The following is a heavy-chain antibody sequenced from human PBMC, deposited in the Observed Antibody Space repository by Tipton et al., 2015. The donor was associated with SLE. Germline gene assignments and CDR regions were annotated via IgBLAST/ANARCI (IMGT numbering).Heavy chain of an antibody. CDR1: GFTFSSYA. CDR3: AKGEGGITMVQGVFGY. J-gene: IGHJ4*02. V-gene: IGHV3-23*01. CDR2: ISGSGGST. D-gene: IGHD3-10*01. Sequence: GSLRLSCAASGFTFSSYAMSWVRQAPGKGLEWVSAISGSGGSTYYADSVKGRFTISRDNSKNTLYLQMNSLRAEDTAVYYCAKGEGGITMVQGVFGYWGQGTLVTVSS.